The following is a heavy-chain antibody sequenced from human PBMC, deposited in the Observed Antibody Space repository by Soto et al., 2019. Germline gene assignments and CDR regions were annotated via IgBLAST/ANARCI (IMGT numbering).Heavy chain of an antibody. D-gene: IGHD2-8*02. CDR2: ISHDGRNK. J-gene: IGHJ4*02. Sequence: QVQLVESGGGVVQPGRSPRLSCEGSGFIFGKYDMYWVRQAPGKGLEWVTKISHDGRNKDYEDSVQGRFTISRDNSRDTMYLEMNSLRPEDTAIYSCAKGGLPWWSQGIDFWGQGTLVTVSA. CDR3: AKGGLPWWSQGIDF. V-gene: IGHV3-30*18. CDR1: GFIFGKYD.